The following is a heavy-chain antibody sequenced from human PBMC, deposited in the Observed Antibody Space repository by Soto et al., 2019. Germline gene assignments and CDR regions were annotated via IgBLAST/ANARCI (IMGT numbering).Heavy chain of an antibody. D-gene: IGHD6-25*01. Sequence: QVQLVQSGAEVKKPGASVKVSCKASGYTFSTYGFSWVRQAPGQGLEWMRWIGADNGDTNYAQNFQGRVTMTTDTSTTTSYMELRSLTSDDTAVYFCSRDWKGAAGFDPWGQGTLVTVSS. J-gene: IGHJ5*02. CDR3: SRDWKGAAGFDP. CDR1: GYTFSTYG. CDR2: IGADNGDT. V-gene: IGHV1-18*01.